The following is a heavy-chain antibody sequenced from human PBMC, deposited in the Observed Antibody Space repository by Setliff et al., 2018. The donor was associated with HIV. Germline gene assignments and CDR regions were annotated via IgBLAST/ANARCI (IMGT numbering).Heavy chain of an antibody. V-gene: IGHV1-3*01. CDR1: GGTFSSYA. CDR2: INAGTGNT. Sequence: ASVKVSCKASGGTFSSYAMHWVRQAPGQRLEWMGWINAGTGNTKYSQNFQGRVTFSRDTSTSTAYMELRSLRSDDTAVYYCAREIGDYYDSSGYYPPTDYYYGMDVWGQGTTVTVSS. J-gene: IGHJ6*02. D-gene: IGHD3-22*01. CDR3: AREIGDYYDSSGYYPPTDYYYGMDV.